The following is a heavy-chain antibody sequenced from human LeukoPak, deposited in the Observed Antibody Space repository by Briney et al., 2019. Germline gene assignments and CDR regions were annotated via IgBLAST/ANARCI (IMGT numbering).Heavy chain of an antibody. D-gene: IGHD3-10*01. Sequence: GGSLRLSCAASGFTFSSYSMNWVRQAAGKGLEWVSSISSSSSYIYYADSVKGRFTISRDNAKNSLYLQMNSQRAEDTAVYYCARGDLLWFGELLSSFDYWGQGTLVTVSS. CDR3: ARGDLLWFGELLSSFDY. V-gene: IGHV3-21*01. CDR2: ISSSSSYI. J-gene: IGHJ4*02. CDR1: GFTFSSYS.